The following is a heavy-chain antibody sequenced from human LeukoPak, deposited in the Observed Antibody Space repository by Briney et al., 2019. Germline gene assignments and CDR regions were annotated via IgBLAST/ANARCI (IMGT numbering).Heavy chain of an antibody. V-gene: IGHV1-8*01. CDR2: ANPNSGNT. Sequence: ASVKDSCKASGYTFTSYDINWVRQATGQGLEWMGWANPNSGNTGYAQKFQGRVTMTRNTSISTAYMELSSLRSEDTAVYYCARGPDCSGGSCYYYYYMDVWGKGTTVTVSS. J-gene: IGHJ6*03. CDR3: ARGPDCSGGSCYYYYYMDV. CDR1: GYTFTSYD. D-gene: IGHD2-15*01.